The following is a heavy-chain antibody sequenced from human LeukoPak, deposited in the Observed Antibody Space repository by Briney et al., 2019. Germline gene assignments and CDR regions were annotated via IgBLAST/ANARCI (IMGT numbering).Heavy chain of an antibody. CDR2: IYYSGST. CDR1: GGSISSYY. Sequence: PSETLSLTCTVSGGSISSYYWSWIRQPPGKGLEWIGYIYYSGSTNYNPSLKSRVTISVDTSRNQFSLKLSSVTAADTAVYYCASPGVGEFDYWGQGTLVTVSS. J-gene: IGHJ4*02. V-gene: IGHV4-59*12. D-gene: IGHD3-10*01. CDR3: ASPGVGEFDY.